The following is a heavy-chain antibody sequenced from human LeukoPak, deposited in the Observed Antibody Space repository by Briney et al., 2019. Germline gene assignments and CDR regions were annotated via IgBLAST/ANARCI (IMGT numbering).Heavy chain of an antibody. D-gene: IGHD3-22*01. V-gene: IGHV3-23*01. CDR3: AKPDYDSSGYYSDAFDI. J-gene: IGHJ3*02. Sequence: PGGSLRLSCAASGFIFSSYAMSWVRQAPGKGLEWVSAISGSGGTTYYADSVKGRFTISRDNSKNTLYLQMNSLRAEDTAVYYCAKPDYDSSGYYSDAFDIWGQGTMVTVSS. CDR2: ISGSGGTT. CDR1: GFIFSSYA.